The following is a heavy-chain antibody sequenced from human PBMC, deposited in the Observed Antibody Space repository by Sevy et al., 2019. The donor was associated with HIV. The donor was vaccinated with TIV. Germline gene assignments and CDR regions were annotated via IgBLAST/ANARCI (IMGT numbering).Heavy chain of an antibody. V-gene: IGHV4-59*08. CDR2: IYYNGHI. J-gene: IGHJ4*02. CDR1: SGSITSLY. CDR3: AGENAWGRGYS. Sequence: SETPSLTCTVSSGSITSLYWNWIRQPPGKGLEWIANIYYNGHINYNPSLKSRVTLSLDTSKNQFSLRLSSVTAADTAMYYCAGENAWGRGYSWGQGTLVTVSS. D-gene: IGHD1-26*01.